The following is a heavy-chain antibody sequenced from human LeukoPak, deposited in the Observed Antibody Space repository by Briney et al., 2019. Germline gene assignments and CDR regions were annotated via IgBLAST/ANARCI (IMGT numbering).Heavy chain of an antibody. Sequence: GGSLRLSCAASGFTVSSNYMSWVRQAPGKGLEWVAFIRYDGSNKYYADSVKGRFTISRDNSKNTLYLQMNSLRAEDTAVYYCARDGGYNFDYWGQGTLVTVSS. CDR3: ARDGGYNFDY. D-gene: IGHD3-22*01. J-gene: IGHJ4*02. V-gene: IGHV3-30*02. CDR1: GFTVSSNY. CDR2: IRYDGSNK.